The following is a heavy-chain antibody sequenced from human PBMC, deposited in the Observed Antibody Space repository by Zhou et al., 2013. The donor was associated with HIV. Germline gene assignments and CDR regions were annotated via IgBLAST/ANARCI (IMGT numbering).Heavy chain of an antibody. J-gene: IGHJ3*02. V-gene: IGHV1-2*02. CDR1: GYTFTDYY. D-gene: IGHD6-13*01. CDR3: ARPKQDAFXI. CDR2: INPNRGVT. Sequence: QVQLVQSGAEVKKPGASVKVSCKASGYTFTDYYIHWVRQAPGQGLEWMGWINPNRGVTNYAQKFQGRVTMTRDTSINTAYMELNRLRSDDTAVYYCARPKQDAFXIWGQGTMVTVSS.